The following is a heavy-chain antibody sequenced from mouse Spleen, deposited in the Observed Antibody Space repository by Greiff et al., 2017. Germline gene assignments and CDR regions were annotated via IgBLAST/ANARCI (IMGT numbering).Heavy chain of an antibody. Sequence: EVQLQQSGPGLVKPSQSLSLTCSVTGYSITSGYYWNWIRQFPGNKLEWMGYISYDGSNNYNPSLKNRISITRDTSKNQFFLKLNSVTTEDTATYYCARGISFYAMDYWGQGTSVTVSS. CDR3: ARGISFYAMDY. CDR1: GYSITSGYY. CDR2: ISYDGSN. J-gene: IGHJ4*01. V-gene: IGHV3-6*01.